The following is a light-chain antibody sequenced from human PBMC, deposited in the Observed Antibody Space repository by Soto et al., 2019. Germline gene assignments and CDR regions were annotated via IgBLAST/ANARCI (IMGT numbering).Light chain of an antibody. Sequence: ILLTQSPATLSLSPGERATLSCRASQSVSSYLAWYQQKPGQAPRLLIYDASNRATGIPARFSGSGSGTDFTLTISSLEPEDFAVYYCQQRSNWLTFGPGTKVDIK. CDR2: DAS. CDR1: QSVSSY. V-gene: IGKV3-11*01. CDR3: QQRSNWLT. J-gene: IGKJ3*01.